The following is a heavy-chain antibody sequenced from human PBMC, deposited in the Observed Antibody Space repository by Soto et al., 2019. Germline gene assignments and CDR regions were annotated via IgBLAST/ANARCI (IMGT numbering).Heavy chain of an antibody. V-gene: IGHV4-4*02. CDR3: AREGFDHRPDY. J-gene: IGHJ4*02. Sequence: SETLSLTCAVSGDSISSPNWWSWYRQTPGKGLELIGEMFASGSSNYNPSLNGRVTISLDTSKNHFSLKLTSLTAADTAIYYCAREGFDHRPDYWGQGIPVTVSS. CDR1: GDSISSPNW. CDR2: MFASGSS.